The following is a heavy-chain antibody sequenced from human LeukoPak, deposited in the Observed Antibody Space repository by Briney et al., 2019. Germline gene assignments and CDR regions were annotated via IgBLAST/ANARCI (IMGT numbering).Heavy chain of an antibody. CDR1: GYTFTGYY. J-gene: IGHJ4*02. D-gene: IGHD2-21*01. Sequence: ASVKVSCKASGYTFTGYYIHWVRQAPGQGLEWMGWINPNNDYTFYARNFQGRATLTRDTSINTVYLDLSGLTSDDTALYYCAVAPGDYWGQGTLVIVSA. CDR3: AVAPGDY. V-gene: IGHV1-2*02. CDR2: INPNNDYT.